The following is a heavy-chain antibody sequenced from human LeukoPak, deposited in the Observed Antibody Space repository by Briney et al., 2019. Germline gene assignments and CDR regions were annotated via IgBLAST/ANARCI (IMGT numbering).Heavy chain of an antibody. CDR1: GFTFSSYG. CDR2: ISYDGSNK. Sequence: PGGSLRLSCAASGFTFSSYGMHWVRQAPGKGLEWVAVISYDGSNKYYADSVKGRFTISRDNSKNTLYLQMNSLRAEDTAVYYCAKTPLDYYYGMDVWGKGTTVTVSS. J-gene: IGHJ6*04. V-gene: IGHV3-30*18. CDR3: AKTPLDYYYGMDV.